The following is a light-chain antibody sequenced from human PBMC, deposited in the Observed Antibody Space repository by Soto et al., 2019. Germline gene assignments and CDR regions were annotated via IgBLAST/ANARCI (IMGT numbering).Light chain of an antibody. CDR2: DAS. Sequence: EIVFTQSQGDLSSPPGKTAPRVCMASQSVSSSFLAWYQQKPGQAPRLLIYDASNRATGIPARFSGSGSGTDFTLTISSLQPEDFATYYCQQANSFPLTFGGGTKVDIK. CDR1: QSVSSSF. V-gene: IGKV3D-20*02. J-gene: IGKJ4*01. CDR3: QQANSFPLT.